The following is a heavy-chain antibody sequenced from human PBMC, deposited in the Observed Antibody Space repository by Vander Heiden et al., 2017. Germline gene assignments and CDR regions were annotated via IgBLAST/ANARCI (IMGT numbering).Heavy chain of an antibody. Sequence: VQLVESGGGVVQPGRSLRLSCAASGFTLSNYGIHWVRQAPGKGLEWVAVTWYDGSRKYFADPVQDRFSISRDNSKVFLQMNSLRAEDTAVYYCARDGRVRGIIIRPYYYYGMDVWGQGTAVTVSS. CDR2: TWYDGSRK. V-gene: IGHV3-33*01. J-gene: IGHJ6*02. D-gene: IGHD3-10*01. CDR1: GFTLSNYG. CDR3: ARDGRVRGIIIRPYYYYGMDV.